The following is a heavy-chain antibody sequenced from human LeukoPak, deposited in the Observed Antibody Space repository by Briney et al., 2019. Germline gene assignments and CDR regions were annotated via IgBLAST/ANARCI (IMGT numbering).Heavy chain of an antibody. D-gene: IGHD2-2*01. J-gene: IGHJ1*01. V-gene: IGHV1-18*04. CDR1: GYTFTGYY. CDR3: ARGPAAHHPEYFQH. Sequence: ASVKVSCKASGYTFTGYYMHWVRQAPGQGLEWMGWISAYNGNTNYAQKLQGRVTMTTDTSTSTAYMELRSLRSDDTAVYYCARGPAAHHPEYFQHWGQGTLVTVSS. CDR2: ISAYNGNT.